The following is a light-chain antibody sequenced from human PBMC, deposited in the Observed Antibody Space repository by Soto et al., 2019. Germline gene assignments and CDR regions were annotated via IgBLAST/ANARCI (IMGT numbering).Light chain of an antibody. V-gene: IGKV3-15*01. J-gene: IGKJ2*01. CDR1: QSVSGN. CDR2: GAS. CDR3: QQYNNWPPYT. Sequence: EVVMTQSPATLSVSPGERATLSCRASQSVSGNLAWYQQKPGQAPRLLIHGASTRAAGVPARFSGSGSGTEFTLTLSSLQSEDFAVYYCQQYNNWPPYTFGQGTKLEIK.